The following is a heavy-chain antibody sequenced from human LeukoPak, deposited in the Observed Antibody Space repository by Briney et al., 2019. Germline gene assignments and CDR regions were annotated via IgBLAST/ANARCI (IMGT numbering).Heavy chain of an antibody. J-gene: IGHJ4*02. CDR1: GYTFTSYG. D-gene: IGHD3-3*01. CDR2: INPNSGGT. Sequence: ASVKVSCKASGYTFTSYGISWVRQAPGQGLEWMGWINPNSGGTNYAQKFQGRVTMTRDTSISTAYMELSRLRSNDTAVYYCARSEGFCSSTSCPFWYYDFWSGFAHFDYWGQGTLVTVSS. CDR3: ARSEGFCSSTSCPFWYYDFWSGFAHFDY. V-gene: IGHV1-2*02.